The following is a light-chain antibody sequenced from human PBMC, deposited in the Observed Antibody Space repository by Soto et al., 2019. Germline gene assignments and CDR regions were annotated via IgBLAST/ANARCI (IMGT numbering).Light chain of an antibody. CDR3: QQSHSIPCT. CDR2: VAS. Sequence: TKSPFSLSLPPAERATLSCRPSQSVSSSYLAWYQQKPGQAPRLLIYVASSRSTGIPDRFSGSGSGTDFTLTISSLQPEDFATYYCQQSHSIPCTFGQGAKVDIK. V-gene: IGKV3-20*01. J-gene: IGKJ1*01. CDR1: QSVSSSY.